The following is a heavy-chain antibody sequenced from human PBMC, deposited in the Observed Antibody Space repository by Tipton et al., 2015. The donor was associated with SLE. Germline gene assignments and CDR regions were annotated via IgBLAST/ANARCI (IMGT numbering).Heavy chain of an antibody. CDR3: ARDYSYDAFDI. Sequence: TLSLTCTVSGGSIGSYYWSWIRQPPGKGLEWIGYIYYSGSTYYNPSLKSRVTISVDTSKNQFSLKLSSVTAADTAVYYCARDYSYDAFDIWGQGTMVTVSS. D-gene: IGHD5-18*01. CDR1: GGSIGSYY. V-gene: IGHV4-59*12. CDR2: IYYSGST. J-gene: IGHJ3*02.